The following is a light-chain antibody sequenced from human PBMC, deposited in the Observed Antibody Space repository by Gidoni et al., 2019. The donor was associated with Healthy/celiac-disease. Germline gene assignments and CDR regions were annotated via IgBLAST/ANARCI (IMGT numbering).Light chain of an antibody. CDR1: QSISSY. V-gene: IGKV1-39*01. CDR2: AAS. CDR3: QQSYSTPIT. J-gene: IGKJ5*01. Sequence: DIQMTQSPSSLSASVGDRVTITCRASQSISSYLNWYPQKPGKAPKLLIYAASSLQSGVPSRFSGSGSGTDFTLTISSRQPEDFATYYCQQSYSTPITFGQGTRLEIK.